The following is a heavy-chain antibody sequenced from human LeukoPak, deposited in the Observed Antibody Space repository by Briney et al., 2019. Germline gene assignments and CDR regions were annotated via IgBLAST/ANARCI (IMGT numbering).Heavy chain of an antibody. CDR2: IHSNGNN. V-gene: IGHV4-59*01. CDR3: AKGVTTFDS. J-gene: IGHJ4*02. CDR1: GGSISSYY. Sequence: PSETLSLTCTVSGGSISSYYWSWIRHPPGKGLEWIGYIHSNGNNNYSPTLKSRLTVSVDTSKNQFSLKLTSVTAADTAVYFCAKGVTTFDSWGQGTLVTVSS. D-gene: IGHD4-17*01.